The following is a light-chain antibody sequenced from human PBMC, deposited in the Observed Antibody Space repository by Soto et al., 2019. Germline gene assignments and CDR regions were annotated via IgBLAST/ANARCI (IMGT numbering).Light chain of an antibody. V-gene: IGKV3-20*01. Sequence: EIVLTQSPGTLSLSPGERATLSCRASQSVRTFLAWYQQKPGQAPRLLMYGASSRATGIPDRFSGSGSGTDFTLTISRLEPEDFAMYYCQQYGSSLITFGQGTRLEIK. CDR3: QQYGSSLIT. CDR2: GAS. J-gene: IGKJ5*01. CDR1: QSVRTF.